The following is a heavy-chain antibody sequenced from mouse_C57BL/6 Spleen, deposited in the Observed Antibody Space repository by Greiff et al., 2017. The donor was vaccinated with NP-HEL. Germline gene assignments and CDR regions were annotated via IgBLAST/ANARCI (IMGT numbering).Heavy chain of an antibody. CDR3: ARWLLPYYVDY. CDR2: INPNNGGT. D-gene: IGHD2-3*01. CDR1: GYTFTDYY. J-gene: IGHJ2*01. V-gene: IGHV1-26*01. Sequence: EVQLQQSGPELVKPGASVKISCKASGYTFTDYYMNWVKQSHGKSLEWIGDINPNNGGTSYNQKFKGKATLTVDKSSSTAYMELRSLTSEDSAVYHCARWLLPYYVDYWGQGTTLTVAS.